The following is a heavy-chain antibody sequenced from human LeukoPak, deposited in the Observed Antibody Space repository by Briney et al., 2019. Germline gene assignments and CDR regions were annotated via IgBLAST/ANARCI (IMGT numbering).Heavy chain of an antibody. CDR2: SDPEDGET. J-gene: IGHJ2*01. D-gene: IGHD2-21*02. V-gene: IGHV1-24*01. Sequence: GASVNVSCKVSGSTLRDVSIHWVRQAPGKGLEYVGGSDPEDGETFHAQNFQGRVTMTEDTSIDTAYMELRSLRSEDTAVYYCVTDRARLFWYFDLWGRGTLVTVSS. CDR1: GSTLRDVS. CDR3: VTDRARLFWYFDL.